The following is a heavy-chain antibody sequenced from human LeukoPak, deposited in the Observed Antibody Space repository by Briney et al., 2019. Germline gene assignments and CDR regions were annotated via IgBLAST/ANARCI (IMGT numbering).Heavy chain of an antibody. V-gene: IGHV1-2*06. J-gene: IGHJ4*02. Sequence: ASVKVSCKASGYTFTGYYMHWVRQAPGQGLEWMGRINPNSGGTNYAQKFQGRVTMTRDTSISTAYMELSRLRSDDTAVYYCARDGSFGYSYGSDYWGQGTLVTVS. D-gene: IGHD5-18*01. CDR3: ARDGSFGYSYGSDY. CDR2: INPNSGGT. CDR1: GYTFTGYY.